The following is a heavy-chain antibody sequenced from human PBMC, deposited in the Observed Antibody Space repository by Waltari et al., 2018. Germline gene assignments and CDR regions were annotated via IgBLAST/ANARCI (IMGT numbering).Heavy chain of an antibody. Sequence: QVQLQESGPGLVQPSQTLSLTCSVSGVSRCSGSYYWSWNGQHPGKGLEWIGYISHSGDTDYGPSLRSGVTLSVDTSKNQFSLKLTSGTAAEAGVYFCAGRGAKMFSIWGRGTLVTVSS. J-gene: IGHJ4*02. CDR2: ISHSGDT. D-gene: IGHD3-3*02. CDR1: GVSRCSGSYY. CDR3: AGRGAKMFSI. V-gene: IGHV4-31*02.